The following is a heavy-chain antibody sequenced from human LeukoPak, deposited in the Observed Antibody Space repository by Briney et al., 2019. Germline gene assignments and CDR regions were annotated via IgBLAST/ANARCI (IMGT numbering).Heavy chain of an antibody. CDR3: ARDSSWDYYYYMDV. Sequence: WGSLRLSCAASGFTFSSYSMNWVRQAPGKGLEWVSSISSSSSYTYYADSVKGRFTISRDNAKNSLYLQMNSLRAEDTAVYYCARDSSWDYYYYMDVWGKGTTVTVSS. J-gene: IGHJ6*03. D-gene: IGHD6-13*01. CDR2: ISSSSSYT. CDR1: GFTFSSYS. V-gene: IGHV3-21*01.